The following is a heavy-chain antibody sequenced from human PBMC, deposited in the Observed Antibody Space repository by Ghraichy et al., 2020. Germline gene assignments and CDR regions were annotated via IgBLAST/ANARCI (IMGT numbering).Heavy chain of an antibody. V-gene: IGHV4-59*01. CDR3: ARVGATIWYMDV. D-gene: IGHD1-26*01. Sequence: SETLSLTCTVSGGSISSYYWSWIRQPPGKGLEWIGYIYYSGSTNYNPSLKSRVTISVDTSKNQFSLKLSSVTAADTAVYYCARVGATIWYMDVWGKGTTVTVSS. J-gene: IGHJ6*03. CDR1: GGSISSYY. CDR2: IYYSGST.